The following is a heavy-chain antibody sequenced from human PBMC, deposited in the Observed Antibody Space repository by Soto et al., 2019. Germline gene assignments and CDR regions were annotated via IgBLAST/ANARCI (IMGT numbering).Heavy chain of an antibody. D-gene: IGHD1-26*01. CDR3: ARYGYGGRYFDY. J-gene: IGHJ4*02. V-gene: IGHV3-20*04. CDR2: INWNGGST. Sequence: DVQLVESGGGVVRPGGSLRLSCAASGFPFDDYGMSWVRQDPGKGLEWVSGINWNGGSTGYADSVKGRFIMSRDNAKNSLYLQMNSLRAEDTALYYCARYGYGGRYFDYWGQGTLVTVSS. CDR1: GFPFDDYG.